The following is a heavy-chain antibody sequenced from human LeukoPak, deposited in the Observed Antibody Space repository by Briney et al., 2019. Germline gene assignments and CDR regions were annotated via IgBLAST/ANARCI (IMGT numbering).Heavy chain of an antibody. D-gene: IGHD3-22*01. CDR1: GDSISSGYY. Sequence: SETLSLTCSVSGDSISSGYYWGWIRQPPGKGLEGLGNIYHSGSTYYNPSLKSRVTISVDTSMNPFSLKLSSVTAADTAVYYCARDVIAGYYYDSRGFFPIWGQGTMVTVSS. V-gene: IGHV4-38-2*02. J-gene: IGHJ3*02. CDR2: IYHSGST. CDR3: ARDVIAGYYYDSRGFFPI.